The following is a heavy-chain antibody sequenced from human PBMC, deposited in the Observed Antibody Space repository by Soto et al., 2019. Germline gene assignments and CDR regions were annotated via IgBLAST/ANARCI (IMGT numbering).Heavy chain of an antibody. Sequence: SETLSLTCAVYGGSFSGYYWSWIRQPPEKGLEWIREINHSGSTNYNPSLKSRVTISVDTSKNQFSLKLSSVTGAGTAVYYCPRVRSIFGVVIIPGADIYFDYWGQGTLVTVSS. D-gene: IGHD3-3*01. CDR2: INHSGST. CDR3: PRVRSIFGVVIIPGADIYFDY. V-gene: IGHV4-34*01. CDR1: GGSFSGYY. J-gene: IGHJ4*02.